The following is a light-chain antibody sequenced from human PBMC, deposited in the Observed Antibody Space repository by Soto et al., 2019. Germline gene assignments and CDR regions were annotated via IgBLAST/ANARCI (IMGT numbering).Light chain of an antibody. Sequence: EIVLTQSPATLSLSPGERATLSCRASQSVSHYLAWYQQKPGQAPRLLISDASSRATGIPARFSGSGSATDFTLTISSLEPEDFAVYYCQQRGNWPSITFGQGTRLEIK. CDR3: QQRGNWPSIT. V-gene: IGKV3-11*01. CDR2: DAS. CDR1: QSVSHY. J-gene: IGKJ5*01.